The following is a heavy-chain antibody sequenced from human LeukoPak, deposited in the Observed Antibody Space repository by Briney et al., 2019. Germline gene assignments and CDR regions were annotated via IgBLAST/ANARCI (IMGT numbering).Heavy chain of an antibody. V-gene: IGHV3-48*04. D-gene: IGHD2-21*01. CDR2: ISSSSSTI. CDR3: ARAVIPLHGIYYYYMDV. Sequence: GGSLRLSCAASGFTFSSYSMNWVRQAPGKGLEWVSYISSSSSTIYYADSVKGRFTISRDNAKNSLYLQMNSLRAEDTAVYYCARAVIPLHGIYYYYMDVWGKGTTVTVSS. CDR1: GFTFSSYS. J-gene: IGHJ6*03.